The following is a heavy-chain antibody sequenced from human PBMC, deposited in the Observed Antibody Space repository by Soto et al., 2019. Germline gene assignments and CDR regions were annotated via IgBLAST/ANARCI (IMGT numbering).Heavy chain of an antibody. V-gene: IGHV6-1*01. Sequence: PTLSLPCVISADSVSSKSTAWNWIRQSPSRGLEWLGMTYYTSKCNNNYAVSVKIRITINPHTSKNQFLPQLNSLSPPYPSVYYCASLHSGGSDSFGVWGRGTMVTVSS. CDR1: ADSVSSKSTA. CDR3: ASLHSGGSDSFGV. D-gene: IGHD2-15*01. CDR2: TYYTSKCNN. J-gene: IGHJ3*01.